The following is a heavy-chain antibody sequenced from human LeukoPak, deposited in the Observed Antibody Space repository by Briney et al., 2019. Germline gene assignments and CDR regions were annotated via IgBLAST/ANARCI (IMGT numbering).Heavy chain of an antibody. Sequence: GGSLRLSSAASGFTFSSYAMSWVRQAPGKGLEWVSAISGSGGSTYYADSVKGRFTISRDNSKNTLYLQINSLRAEDTAVYHCAKGILTYYYDISGPQDYWGQGTLVTVSS. D-gene: IGHD3-22*01. CDR3: AKGILTYYYDISGPQDY. CDR1: GFTFSSYA. CDR2: ISGSGGST. J-gene: IGHJ4*02. V-gene: IGHV3-23*01.